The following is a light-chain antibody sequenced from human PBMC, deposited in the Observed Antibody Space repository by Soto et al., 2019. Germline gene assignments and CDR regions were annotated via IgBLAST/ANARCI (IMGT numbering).Light chain of an antibody. Sequence: QSALTQPASVSGSPGQSITVSCTGTSSDVGGYNYVSWYQQHPGKAPRLMIYEVSNRPSGVSNRFSGSKSGKTASLTISGLQAEDQADYYCSSYTSSSTLEVFGTGTKVTVL. CDR1: SSDVGGYNY. CDR2: EVS. J-gene: IGLJ1*01. CDR3: SSYTSSSTLEV. V-gene: IGLV2-14*01.